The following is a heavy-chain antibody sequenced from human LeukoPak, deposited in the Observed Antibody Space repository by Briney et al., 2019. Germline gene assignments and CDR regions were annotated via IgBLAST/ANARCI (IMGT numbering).Heavy chain of an antibody. CDR3: ARDPQQQLDLSYFDY. Sequence: ASVKVSCKASGNTFTSYYMHWVRQAPGQGLEWMGIINPSGGSTSYAQKFQGRVTMTRDTSTSTVYMELSSLRSEDTAVYYCARDPQQQLDLSYFDYWGQGTLVTVSS. CDR2: INPSGGST. J-gene: IGHJ4*02. CDR1: GNTFTSYY. D-gene: IGHD6-13*01. V-gene: IGHV1-46*01.